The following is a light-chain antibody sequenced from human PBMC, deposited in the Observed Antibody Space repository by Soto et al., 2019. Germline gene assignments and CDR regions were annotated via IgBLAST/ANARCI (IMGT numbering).Light chain of an antibody. CDR1: HSVFTN. J-gene: IGKJ4*01. CDR2: GAS. V-gene: IGKV3-15*01. Sequence: EIVMTQSPATLFVSPGERVTLSCRASHSVFTNLAWYQHKPGQAPRLLIYGASTRAAGIPARFSGSGSGTGFTLTISSLQSEDFAFYYCQQYNDWPLPTFVGGTKVEIK. CDR3: QQYNDWPLPT.